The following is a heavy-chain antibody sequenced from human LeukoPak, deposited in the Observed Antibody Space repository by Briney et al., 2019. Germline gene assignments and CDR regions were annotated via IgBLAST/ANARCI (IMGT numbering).Heavy chain of an antibody. V-gene: IGHV3-48*02. J-gene: IGHJ4*02. CDR2: ISTTGTTI. CDR1: GFTFSNYA. D-gene: IGHD2-21*01. CDR3: ARVWQDYSGVDY. Sequence: GGSLRLSCAGSGFTFSNYAMTWVRQAPGKGLEWISYISTTGTTIHYADSVKGRFAISRDNAKSSLYLQMNSLRDEDTAVYYCARVWQDYSGVDYWGQGTLVTVSS.